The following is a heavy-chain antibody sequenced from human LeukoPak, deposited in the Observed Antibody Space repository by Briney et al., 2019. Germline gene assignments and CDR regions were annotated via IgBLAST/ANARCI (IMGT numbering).Heavy chain of an antibody. Sequence: GGSLRLSCAASGFTFSSYAMTWVRQAPGKGLEWVSGISGSGGSTYYADSVKGRFTISRDNSKNTLYLQMNSLRAEDTAVYFCAKDRYSGSGSFSLHSFDIWGQGTMVTVSS. V-gene: IGHV3-23*01. CDR1: GFTFSSYA. CDR3: AKDRYSGSGSFSLHSFDI. D-gene: IGHD3-10*01. CDR2: ISGSGGST. J-gene: IGHJ3*02.